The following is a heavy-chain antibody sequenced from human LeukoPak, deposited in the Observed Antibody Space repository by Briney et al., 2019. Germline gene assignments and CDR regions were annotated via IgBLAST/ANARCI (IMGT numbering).Heavy chain of an antibody. J-gene: IGHJ5*02. D-gene: IGHD3-3*01. CDR3: AREAGFWSGYYRRWFDP. Sequence: ASVTVSCKASGYTFTSYYMHWVRQAPGQGLEWMGIINPSGGSTSYAQKFQGRVTMTRDTSTSTVYMELSSLRSEDTAVYYCAREAGFWSGYYRRWFDPWGQGTLVTVSS. V-gene: IGHV1-46*01. CDR1: GYTFTSYY. CDR2: INPSGGST.